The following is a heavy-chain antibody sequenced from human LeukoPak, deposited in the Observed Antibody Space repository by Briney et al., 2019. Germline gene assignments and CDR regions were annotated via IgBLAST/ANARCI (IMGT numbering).Heavy chain of an antibody. J-gene: IGHJ4*02. CDR3: AKASIYCSGGSCYPDY. V-gene: IGHV3-23*01. CDR2: ISGSGGST. Sequence: GGSLRLSCAASGFTFSSYAMSWVRQAPGKGLEWVSAISGSGGSTYYADSVKGRFTISRDNSKNTLYLRMNSLRAEDTAVYYCAKASIYCSGGSCYPDYWGQGTLVTVSS. CDR1: GFTFSSYA. D-gene: IGHD2-15*01.